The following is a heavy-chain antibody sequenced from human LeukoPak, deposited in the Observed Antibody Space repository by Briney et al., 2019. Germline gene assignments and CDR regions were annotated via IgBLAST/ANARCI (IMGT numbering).Heavy chain of an antibody. D-gene: IGHD6-6*01. CDR1: GSTFSSYW. Sequence: GGSLSLSCAASGSTFSSYWMSWVRQAPGKGLEWVANIKKDGSEKYYVDSVKGRFTITRDNAKNSLYLQMNSLRAEDTGVYYRVRAEYVGYYFDSWGQGTLVTVSS. CDR3: VRAEYVGYYFDS. V-gene: IGHV3-7*04. CDR2: IKKDGSEK. J-gene: IGHJ4*02.